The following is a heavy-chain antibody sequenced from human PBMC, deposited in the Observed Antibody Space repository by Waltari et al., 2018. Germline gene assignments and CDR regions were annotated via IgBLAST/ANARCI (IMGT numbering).Heavy chain of an antibody. CDR2: IRSKPYGETT. J-gene: IGHJ4*02. CDR1: GFTFSDYD. D-gene: IGHD6-19*01. Sequence: PGRSLRLSCKGSGFTFSDYDLSWVRQAPGKGLEWVAFIRSKPYGETTEYAASVRGRFTISRDDSENFAYLEMNSLKSEDTALYYCTSGRWLANFDDWGQGALVTVSS. CDR3: TSGRWLANFDD. V-gene: IGHV3-49*04.